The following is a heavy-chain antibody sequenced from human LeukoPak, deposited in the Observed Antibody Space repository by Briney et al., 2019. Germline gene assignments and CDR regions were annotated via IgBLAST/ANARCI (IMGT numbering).Heavy chain of an antibody. D-gene: IGHD5-18*01. V-gene: IGHV1-8*01. CDR2: MNPNSGNT. CDR1: GYTFTSYD. J-gene: IGHJ6*03. Sequence: ASVKVSCKASGYTFTSYDISWVRQATGQGLEWMGWMNPNSGNTGYAQKFQGRVTMTRNTSISTAYMELSSLRSEDTAVYYCARGGTTAMVSRYYYYYYMDVWGKGTTVTISS. CDR3: ARGGTTAMVSRYYYYYYMDV.